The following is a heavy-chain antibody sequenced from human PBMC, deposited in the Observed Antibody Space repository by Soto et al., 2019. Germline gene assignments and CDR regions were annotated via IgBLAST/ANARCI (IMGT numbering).Heavy chain of an antibody. CDR1: GFAFSSYA. CDR2: MTGSGGST. Sequence: EVQLLGSGGGLVQPGGSLRLSCAASGFAFSSYAMSWVRQAPGKGLEWVSTMTGSGGSTYYADSVQGRFTMSRDYSKNTLYLEINSLRAEDTALYYCAKDYSPGVVIINCHYMDVWGKGTTVTVSS. J-gene: IGHJ6*03. D-gene: IGHD3-3*01. V-gene: IGHV3-23*01. CDR3: AKDYSPGVVIINCHYMDV.